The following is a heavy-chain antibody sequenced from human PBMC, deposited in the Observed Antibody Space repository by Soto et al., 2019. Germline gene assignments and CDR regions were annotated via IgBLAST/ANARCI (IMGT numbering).Heavy chain of an antibody. Sequence: ASVKVSCKASGYTFTGYYMHWVRQAPGQGLEWMGWINPDSGGTNYAQKFQGRVTMTRDTSISTAYMELSRLRSDDTAVYYCAARGGSHDYMDVWGRGTTVTVSS. CDR1: GYTFTGYY. V-gene: IGHV1-2*02. J-gene: IGHJ6*03. D-gene: IGHD2-15*01. CDR2: INPDSGGT. CDR3: AARGGSHDYMDV.